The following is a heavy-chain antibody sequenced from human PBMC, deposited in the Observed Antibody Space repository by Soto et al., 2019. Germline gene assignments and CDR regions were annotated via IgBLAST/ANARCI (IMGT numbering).Heavy chain of an antibody. D-gene: IGHD3-22*01. Sequence: QVQLQESGPGLVKPSETLSLTCTVSGGSISSYYWSWIRQPPGKGLEWIGYIYYSGSTNYNPSLKRRVTISVDTSKHQFSLQLSSVTAADTAVYYCARAHRYYDSSGYSHFDLWGRRTLVTVSS. CDR3: ARAHRYYDSSGYSHFDL. CDR2: IYYSGST. V-gene: IGHV4-59*01. CDR1: GGSISSYY. J-gene: IGHJ2*01.